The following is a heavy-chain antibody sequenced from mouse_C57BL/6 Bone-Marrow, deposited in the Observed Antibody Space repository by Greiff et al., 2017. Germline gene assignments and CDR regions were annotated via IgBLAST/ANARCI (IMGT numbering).Heavy chain of an antibody. CDR3: ARRRNYGLLDY. D-gene: IGHD1-2*01. Sequence: EVHLVESGGDLVKPGGSLKLSCAASGFTFSSYGMSWVRQTPDKRLEWVATISSGGSYTYYPDSVKGRFTISRDNAKNTLYMQMSRLKSEDTAMYYGARRRNYGLLDYWGQGTTLTVSS. V-gene: IGHV5-6*01. CDR1: GFTFSSYG. CDR2: ISSGGSYT. J-gene: IGHJ2*01.